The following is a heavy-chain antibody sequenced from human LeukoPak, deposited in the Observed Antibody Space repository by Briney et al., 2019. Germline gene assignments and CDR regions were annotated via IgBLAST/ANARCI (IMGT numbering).Heavy chain of an antibody. CDR2: ISAYNGNT. Sequence: GASVTVSCKASGYTFTSYGISWVRQAPGQGLEWMGWISAYNGNTNYAQKLQGRVTMTTDTSTSTAYMELRSLRSDDTAVYYCARQGYSGHSQGAADYWGQGTLVTVSS. V-gene: IGHV1-18*01. D-gene: IGHD4-23*01. CDR1: GYTFTSYG. J-gene: IGHJ4*02. CDR3: ARQGYSGHSQGAADY.